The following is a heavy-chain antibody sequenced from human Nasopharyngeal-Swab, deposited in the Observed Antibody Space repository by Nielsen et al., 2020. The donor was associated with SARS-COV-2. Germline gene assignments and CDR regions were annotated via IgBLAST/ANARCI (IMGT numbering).Heavy chain of an antibody. CDR2: IKSSGGTT. J-gene: IGHJ6*02. CDR3: AREWEPELTRQTFYYYYGMDV. Sequence: ASVKVSCKASGYTFTSYYMHWVRQAPGQGLEWMGIIKSSGGTTRYAQKFQGRVTVTRDTSTSTVYVELSSLRSEDTAVYYCAREWEPELTRQTFYYYYGMDVWGQGTTVTVSS. D-gene: IGHD1-14*01. V-gene: IGHV1-46*01. CDR1: GYTFTSYY.